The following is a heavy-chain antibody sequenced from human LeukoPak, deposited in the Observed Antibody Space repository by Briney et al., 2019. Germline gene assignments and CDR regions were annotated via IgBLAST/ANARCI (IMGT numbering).Heavy chain of an antibody. CDR3: AREFGDSSGYLFDY. CDR1: GFTVSSNY. CDR2: IYSGGST. V-gene: IGHV3-66*02. Sequence: GGSLRLSCAASGFTVSSNYMSWVRPAPGKGLEWVSVIYSGGSTYYADSVKGRFTISRDNSKNTLYLQMNSLRAEDTAVYYCAREFGDSSGYLFDYWGQGTLVTVSS. D-gene: IGHD3-22*01. J-gene: IGHJ4*02.